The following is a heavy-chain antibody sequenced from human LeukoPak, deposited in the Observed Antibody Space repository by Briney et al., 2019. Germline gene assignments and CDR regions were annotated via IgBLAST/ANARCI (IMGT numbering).Heavy chain of an antibody. CDR2: INSDGSIT. D-gene: IGHD3-22*01. Sequence: GGSLRLSCAASGFTFTTYWMHWVRQAPGKGLVWVSHINSDGSITSYADSVKGRFTISRDNAKNTLYLQMNSLRAEDTAVYYCAKGGSSGYYLENWFDPWGQGTLVTVSS. CDR1: GFTFTTYW. V-gene: IGHV3-74*01. J-gene: IGHJ5*02. CDR3: AKGGSSGYYLENWFDP.